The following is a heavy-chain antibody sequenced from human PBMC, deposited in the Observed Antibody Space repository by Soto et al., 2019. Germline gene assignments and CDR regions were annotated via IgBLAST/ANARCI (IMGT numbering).Heavy chain of an antibody. CDR2: IIPILGIA. J-gene: IGHJ6*02. Sequence: QVQLVQSGAEVKKPGSSVKVSCKASGGTFGSYTISWVRQAPGQGLEWMGRIIPILGIANYAQKFQGRVTITADKSTSTAYMELSSLRSEDTAVYYCARLNSGYDSHKNYYYYYGMDVWGQGTTVTVSS. D-gene: IGHD5-12*01. CDR3: ARLNSGYDSHKNYYYYYGMDV. CDR1: GGTFGSYT. V-gene: IGHV1-69*02.